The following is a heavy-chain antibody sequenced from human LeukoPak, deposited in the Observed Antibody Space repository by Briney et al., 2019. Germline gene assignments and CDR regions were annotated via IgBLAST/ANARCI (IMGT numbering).Heavy chain of an antibody. CDR3: AKDRHSGISPFDH. D-gene: IGHD1-26*01. J-gene: IGHJ4*02. CDR2: ISGSGGST. CDR1: GFTFSSYA. Sequence: GGSLRLSCAASGFTFSSYAISWVRQAPGKGMEWVSAISGSGGSTYYADSVKRRFNISRDNYKHTLHLQKNSLRAEHTAVYYCAKDRHSGISPFDHWGQATLLTVSS. V-gene: IGHV3-23*01.